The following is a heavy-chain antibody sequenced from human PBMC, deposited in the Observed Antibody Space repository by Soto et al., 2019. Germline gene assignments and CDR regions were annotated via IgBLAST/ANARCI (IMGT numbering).Heavy chain of an antibody. J-gene: IGHJ6*02. CDR1: GGTSTGFT. CDR3: ARHLKVVVDGNYYYYGMDV. D-gene: IGHD2-15*01. Sequence: QVQLVQSGAEVKKSGSSVKVSCKASGGTSTGFTTSGFDQAPDQGLEWMGRIILTLGTTDYAQKFQGRVTITADESTTTAYMELSSLRSEDTAVFYCARHLKVVVDGNYYYYGMDVWGQGTAVTVSS. V-gene: IGHV1-69*12. CDR2: IILTLGTT.